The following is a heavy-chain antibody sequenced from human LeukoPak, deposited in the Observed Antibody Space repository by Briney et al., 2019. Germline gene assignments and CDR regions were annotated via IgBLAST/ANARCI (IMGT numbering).Heavy chain of an antibody. V-gene: IGHV4-61*02. CDR3: ARDRSKQWLSWYFDL. D-gene: IGHD6-19*01. Sequence: SQTLSLTCTVSGGSISSGNYYWSWIRQPAGKGLEWIGRIYTSGSTNYNPSLKSRVTISVDTSKNQFSLKLSSVTAADTAVYYCARDRSKQWLSWYFDLWGRGTLVTVSS. CDR2: IYTSGST. CDR1: GGSISSGNYY. J-gene: IGHJ2*01.